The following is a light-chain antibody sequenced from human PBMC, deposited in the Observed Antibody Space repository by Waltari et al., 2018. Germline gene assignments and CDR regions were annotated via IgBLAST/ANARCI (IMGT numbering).Light chain of an antibody. V-gene: IGKV3-11*01. Sequence: GERATLSCRASQSVRTFVAWYQQKPGQAPRLLIYDASNRATGIPARFSGSGSGTDFTLTISSLEPEDFAVYYCQQRSDWLTFGGGTK. J-gene: IGKJ4*01. CDR3: QQRSDWLT. CDR2: DAS. CDR1: QSVRTF.